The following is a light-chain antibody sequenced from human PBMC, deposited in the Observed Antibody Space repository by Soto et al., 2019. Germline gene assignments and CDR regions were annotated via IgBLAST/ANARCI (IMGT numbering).Light chain of an antibody. CDR2: NNN. CDR1: GSNIGTNT. V-gene: IGLV1-44*01. J-gene: IGLJ2*01. CDR3: ASWDDSLNGVV. Sequence: QSVLTQPPSASETPGQRVTVSCSGSGSNIGTNTVNWYRHLPGTAPKLLIYNNNRRPSGVPDRFSGSKSGTSASLAISGLQSEDEADYYCASWDDSLNGVVFGGGTKVTVL.